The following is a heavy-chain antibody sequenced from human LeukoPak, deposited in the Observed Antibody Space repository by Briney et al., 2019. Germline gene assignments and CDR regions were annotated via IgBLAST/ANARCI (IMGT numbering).Heavy chain of an antibody. Sequence: QSGGSLRLSCAASGFTFSSYAMSWVRQAPGKGLEWVSAISGSGGSTYYADSVKGRFTISRDNSKNTLYLQMNSLRAEDTAVYYRAKDLTEYYLGYWGQGTLVTVSS. J-gene: IGHJ4*02. D-gene: IGHD3-9*01. CDR2: ISGSGGST. V-gene: IGHV3-23*01. CDR1: GFTFSSYA. CDR3: AKDLTEYYLGY.